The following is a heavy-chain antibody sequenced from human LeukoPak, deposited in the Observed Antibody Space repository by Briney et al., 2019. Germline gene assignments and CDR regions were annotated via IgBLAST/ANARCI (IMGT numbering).Heavy chain of an antibody. V-gene: IGHV4-61*02. Sequence: SETLSLTCTVSGGSISSGNYYWTWIRQPAGKGLEWIGRIYTSGSTNYNPSLKSRVTMSVDTSKNQFSLKLSSVTAADTAVYYCARAIVGATGAFDYWGQGTLVTVSS. CDR2: IYTSGST. J-gene: IGHJ4*02. CDR3: ARAIVGATGAFDY. CDR1: GGSISSGNYY. D-gene: IGHD1-26*01.